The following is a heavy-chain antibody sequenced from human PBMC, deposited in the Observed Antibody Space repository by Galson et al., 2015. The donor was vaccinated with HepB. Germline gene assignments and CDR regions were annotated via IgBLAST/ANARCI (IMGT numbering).Heavy chain of an antibody. V-gene: IGHV3-15*07. D-gene: IGHD2-2*01. CDR2: IKTKTEGGTT. CDR1: DFPFTSAW. CDR3: TTDFLLRCSSATCYGEDS. J-gene: IGHJ4*02. Sequence: SLRLSCAASDFPFTSAWMNWVRQAPGKGLEWVGRIKTKTEGGTTDYGAPVKGRFTISRDDSKKTLYLQMSSLRTEDTAIYYCTTDFLLRCSSATCYGEDSWGQGTLVTVSS.